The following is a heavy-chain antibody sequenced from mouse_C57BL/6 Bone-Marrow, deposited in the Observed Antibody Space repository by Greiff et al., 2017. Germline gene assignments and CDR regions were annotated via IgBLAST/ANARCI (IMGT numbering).Heavy chain of an antibody. Sequence: VQLQQSGPELVKPGASVKISCKASGYSFTGYYMNWVKQSPEKSLEWIGEINPSTGGTTYNQKFKAKATLTVDKSSSTAYMQLKSLPSEDSAVYYCAVGPFDYWGQGTTLTGSS. CDR2: INPSTGGT. J-gene: IGHJ2*01. CDR1: GYSFTGYY. CDR3: AVGPFDY. D-gene: IGHD4-1*01. V-gene: IGHV1-42*01.